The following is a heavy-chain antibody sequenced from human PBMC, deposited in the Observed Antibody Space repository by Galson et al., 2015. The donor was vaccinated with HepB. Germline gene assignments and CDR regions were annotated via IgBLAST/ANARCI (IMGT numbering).Heavy chain of an antibody. D-gene: IGHD6-19*01. V-gene: IGHV1-18*01. CDR3: ARDITRYSSGWYPGY. J-gene: IGHJ4*02. CDR2: ISAYNGNT. CDR1: GYTFTSYG. Sequence: SVKVSCKASGYTFTSYGISWVRQAPGQGLEWMGWISAYNGNTNYAQKLQGRVTMTTDTSTSTAYMELRSLRSDDTAVYYCARDITRYSSGWYPGYWGQGTLVTVSS.